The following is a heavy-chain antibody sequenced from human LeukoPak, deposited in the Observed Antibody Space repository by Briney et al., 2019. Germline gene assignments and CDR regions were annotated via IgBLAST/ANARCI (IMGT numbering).Heavy chain of an antibody. CDR2: IYYSGST. CDR3: ARDLITAFDY. CDR1: GGSFSGYY. Sequence: SETLSLTCAVYGGSFSGYYWSWIRQPPGKGLEWIGYIYYSGSTNYNPSLKSRITISVDTSKNQFSLKLSSVTAADTAVYYCARDLITAFDYWGQGTLVTVSS. J-gene: IGHJ4*02. D-gene: IGHD3-22*01. V-gene: IGHV4-59*01.